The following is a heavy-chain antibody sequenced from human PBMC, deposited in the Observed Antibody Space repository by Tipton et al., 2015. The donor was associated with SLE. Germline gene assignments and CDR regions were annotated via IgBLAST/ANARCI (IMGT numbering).Heavy chain of an antibody. CDR1: GGSISSGSYY. Sequence: TLSLTCTVSGGSISSGSYYWGWIRQAPGKGLEWIGSVSDSWSTYYNPSLKSHVTMSVDTSKNHFSLKRYSVTAADTAVYYCARDQGWLQFGFDYWGQGILVAVSS. CDR3: ARDQGWLQFGFDY. J-gene: IGHJ4*02. V-gene: IGHV4-39*02. D-gene: IGHD5-24*01. CDR2: VSDSWST.